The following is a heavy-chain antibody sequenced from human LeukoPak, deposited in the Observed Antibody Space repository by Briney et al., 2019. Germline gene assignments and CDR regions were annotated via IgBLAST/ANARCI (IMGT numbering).Heavy chain of an antibody. J-gene: IGHJ4*02. D-gene: IGHD3-3*01. CDR1: GFTFSSYN. Sequence: GGSLRLSCAASGFTFSSYNMKWVRQAPGKGLEWVSSVSSRSSYIFYADSVKGRFTISRDNAKKSLYLQMNSLRAEDTAVYYCASGVNYFDYWGQGTLVTVSS. V-gene: IGHV3-21*01. CDR3: ASGVNYFDY. CDR2: VSSRSSYI.